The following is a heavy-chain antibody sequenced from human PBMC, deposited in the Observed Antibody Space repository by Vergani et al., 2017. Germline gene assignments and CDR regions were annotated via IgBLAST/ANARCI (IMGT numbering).Heavy chain of an antibody. CDR3: ARTARPCQWGDAFDI. CDR2: IKQDGSEK. J-gene: IGHJ3*02. V-gene: IGHV3-7*01. CDR1: GFKFSNYW. D-gene: IGHD2-21*02. Sequence: EVQLVESGGGLVQPGGSLRLSCAASGFKFSNYWMTWVRQAPGKGLEWVANIKQDGSEKYYVDSVKGRFTISRDNAKNSLYLPMNSLRAEDTAVYYCARTARPCQWGDAFDIWGQGTMVTVSS.